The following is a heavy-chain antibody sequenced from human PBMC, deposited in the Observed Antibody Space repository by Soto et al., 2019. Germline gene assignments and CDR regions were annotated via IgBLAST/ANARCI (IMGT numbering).Heavy chain of an antibody. CDR3: ARLIPYRSVSGMDV. CDR2: INPSDSYT. D-gene: IGHD6-25*01. CDR1: GYNFTNYL. J-gene: IGHJ6*02. Sequence: PGESLKISCKGSGYNFTNYLINWVRHMPGKGLEWMGRINPSDSYTKYMPSFQGHVTISVDKSISTAYLQWSSLKASDTAMYYCARLIPYRSVSGMDVWGQGTPVTVSS. V-gene: IGHV5-10-1*01.